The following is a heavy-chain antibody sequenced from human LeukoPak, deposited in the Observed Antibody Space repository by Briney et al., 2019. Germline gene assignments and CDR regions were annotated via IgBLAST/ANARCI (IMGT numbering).Heavy chain of an antibody. Sequence: ASVKVSCKAFGYTFTSNYMHWVRQAPGQGLEWMGWINPNSGGTNYAQKFQGRVTMTRDTSISTAYMELSRLRSDDTAVYYCARGIIAAAVARFYFDYWGQGTLVTVSS. CDR3: ARGIIAAAVARFYFDY. CDR1: GYTFTSNY. CDR2: INPNSGGT. D-gene: IGHD6-13*01. J-gene: IGHJ4*02. V-gene: IGHV1-2*02.